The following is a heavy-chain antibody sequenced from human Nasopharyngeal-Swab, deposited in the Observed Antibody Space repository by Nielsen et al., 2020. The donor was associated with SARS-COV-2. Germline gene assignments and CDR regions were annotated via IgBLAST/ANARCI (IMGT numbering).Heavy chain of an antibody. J-gene: IGHJ6*02. CDR3: ARPMRPMGHYYFGMDV. D-gene: IGHD1-26*01. CDR2: IYPGDSNT. Sequence: KVSCSGSGYSFTINWIGWVRQMLGKGLEWMGIIYPGDSNTRYSPSFQGQVTISVDKYSSTAYLQWSSLKASDTAIYYCARPMRPMGHYYFGMDVWGQGTTVTVSS. V-gene: IGHV5-51*01. CDR1: GYSFTINW.